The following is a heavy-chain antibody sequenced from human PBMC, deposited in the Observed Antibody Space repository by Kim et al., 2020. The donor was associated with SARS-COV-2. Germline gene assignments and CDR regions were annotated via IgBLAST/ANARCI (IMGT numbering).Heavy chain of an antibody. J-gene: IGHJ4*02. CDR3: ARSVTTEYFDY. Sequence: ETRYSPSFQGQVTISADKSISTAYLQWSSLKASDTAMYYCARSVTTEYFDYWGQGTLVTVSS. D-gene: IGHD4-17*01. CDR2: ET. V-gene: IGHV5-51*01.